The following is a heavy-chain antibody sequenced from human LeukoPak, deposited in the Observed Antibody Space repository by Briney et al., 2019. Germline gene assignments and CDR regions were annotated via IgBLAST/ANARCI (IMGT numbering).Heavy chain of an antibody. CDR2: ISSSSSYI. CDR1: GFTFSSYS. Sequence: GGSLRLSCAASGFTFSSYSMNWVRQAPGKGLEWVSSISSSSSYIYYADSVKGRFTISRDNAKNSLYLQMNSLRAEDTAVYYCARDKLDNYYYMDVWGKGTTVTVSS. J-gene: IGHJ6*03. V-gene: IGHV3-21*04. D-gene: IGHD2-2*03. CDR3: ARDKLDNYYYMDV.